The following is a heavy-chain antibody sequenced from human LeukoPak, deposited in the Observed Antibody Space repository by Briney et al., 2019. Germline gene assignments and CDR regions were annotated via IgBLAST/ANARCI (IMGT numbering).Heavy chain of an antibody. CDR2: INPNSGGT. Sequence: ASVKVSCKASGYTFTNYAFSWVRQAPGQGLEWMGWINPNSGGTNYAQKFQGWVTMTRDTSISTAYMELSRLRSDDTAVYYCARDQGYYGSTPENYYYGMDVWGQGTTVTVSS. J-gene: IGHJ6*02. V-gene: IGHV1-2*04. CDR1: GYTFTNYA. D-gene: IGHD3-10*01. CDR3: ARDQGYYGSTPENYYYGMDV.